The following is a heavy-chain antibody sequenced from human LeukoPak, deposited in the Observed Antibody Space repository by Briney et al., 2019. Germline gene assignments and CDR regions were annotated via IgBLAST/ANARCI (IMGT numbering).Heavy chain of an antibody. J-gene: IGHJ4*02. Sequence: PSETLSLTCTVSGGSISSGDYYWSWIRQPPGKGLEWIGYIYYSGSTYYNPSLKSRVTISVDTSKNQFSLKLSSVTAADTAVYYCARGAPRSAIFLWGQGTLVTVSS. CDR3: ARGAPRSAIFL. CDR2: IYYSGST. V-gene: IGHV4-30-4*01. CDR1: GGSISSGDYY. D-gene: IGHD2/OR15-2a*01.